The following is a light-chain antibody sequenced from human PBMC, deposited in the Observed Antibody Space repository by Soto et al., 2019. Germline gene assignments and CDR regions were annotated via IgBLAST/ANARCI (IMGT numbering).Light chain of an antibody. CDR3: QQYRSWPRT. Sequence: EIVLTQSPATLSVSPGERVTLSCRASQSVDINLAWYQQKPGQAPRLLIYGASTRATDMSGTFSGRGSGTEFTLTISNVRPEDFAVYYCQQYRSWPRTFGQGTMADI. CDR2: GAS. J-gene: IGKJ1*01. V-gene: IGKV3-15*01. CDR1: QSVDIN.